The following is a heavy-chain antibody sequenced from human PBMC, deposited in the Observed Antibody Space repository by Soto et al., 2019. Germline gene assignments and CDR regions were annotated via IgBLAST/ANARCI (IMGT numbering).Heavy chain of an antibody. J-gene: IGHJ6*02. CDR3: ARGGGYYYYYGMDV. V-gene: IGHV3-13*01. D-gene: IGHD3-16*01. CDR1: GFTFSSYD. Sequence: GGSLRLSCAASGFTFSSYDMHWVRQATGKGLEWVSAIGTAGDTYYPGSVKGRFNISRENAKNSLYLQMNSLRAEDTAVYYCARGGGYYYYYGMDVWGQGTTVTVS. CDR2: IGTAGDT.